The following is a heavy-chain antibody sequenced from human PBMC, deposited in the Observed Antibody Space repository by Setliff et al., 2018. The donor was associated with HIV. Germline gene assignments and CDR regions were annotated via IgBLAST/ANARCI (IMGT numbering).Heavy chain of an antibody. J-gene: IGHJ6*03. V-gene: IGHV4-59*01. D-gene: IGHD2-15*01. CDR2: VFYTGSA. CDR3: ARGPSGGGFYYMDV. CDR1: GDSFSNYY. Sequence: PSETLSLTCTVSGDSFSNYYWSWIRQPPGKGLEWIGYVFYTGSATYNPSLKSRVSISVDRSTNRFSLMLHSMTAADTAVYYCARGPSGGGFYYMDVWGKGTTVTVSS.